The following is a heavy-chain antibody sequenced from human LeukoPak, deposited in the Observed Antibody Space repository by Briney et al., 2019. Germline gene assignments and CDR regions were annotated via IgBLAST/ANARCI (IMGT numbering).Heavy chain of an antibody. V-gene: IGHV3-30*18. D-gene: IGHD6-25*01. J-gene: IGHJ3*02. Sequence: GGSLRLSCAASGFTFRSYGMHWVRQAPGKGLDWVAVISYDGTNKYYADSVKGRFTISGDNSKNTLYLQMNSLRADDTAVYYRAKDSSLHSSDYGAFDIWGQGTMVTVS. CDR2: ISYDGTNK. CDR1: GFTFRSYG. CDR3: AKDSSLHSSDYGAFDI.